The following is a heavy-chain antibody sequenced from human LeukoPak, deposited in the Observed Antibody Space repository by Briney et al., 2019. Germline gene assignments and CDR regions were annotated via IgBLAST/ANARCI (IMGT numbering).Heavy chain of an antibody. CDR3: ARGAQGYKYNWFDP. J-gene: IGHJ5*02. V-gene: IGHV1-69*06. Sequence: ASVKVSCKASGGTFSSHFISWVRQAPGQGLEWMGGINPIFGTDHYAQKFQDRVTITADISTNTVYMELSNLRSEDAAMYYCARGAQGYKYNWFDPWGQGTLVTVSS. CDR1: GGTFSSHF. CDR2: INPIFGTD. D-gene: IGHD2-2*02.